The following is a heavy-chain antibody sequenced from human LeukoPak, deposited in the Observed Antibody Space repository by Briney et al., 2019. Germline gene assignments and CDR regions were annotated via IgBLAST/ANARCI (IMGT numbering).Heavy chain of an antibody. J-gene: IGHJ3*02. D-gene: IGHD2-2*03. CDR3: ARDLFGYCGSTSCPRDAFDI. CDR2: IYTSGST. Sequence: PSETLSLTCTVSGGSISSYYWSWIRQPAGKGLEWIGRIYTSGSTNYNPSLKSRVTMSVDTSKNQFSLKLSSVTAADTAVYYCARDLFGYCGSTSCPRDAFDIWGQGTMVTVSS. V-gene: IGHV4-4*07. CDR1: GGSISSYY.